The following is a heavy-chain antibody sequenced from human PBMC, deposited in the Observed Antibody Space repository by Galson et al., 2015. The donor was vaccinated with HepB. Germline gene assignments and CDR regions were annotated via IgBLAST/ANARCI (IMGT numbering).Heavy chain of an antibody. CDR2: MRSRAHGGTT. CDR3: SRPHIAAAGNAFDI. D-gene: IGHD6-13*01. CDR1: GFTFGDSS. J-gene: IGHJ3*02. V-gene: IGHV3-49*03. Sequence: SLRLSCAGSGFTFGDSSISWLRQAPGEGLEWLGLMRSRAHGGTTEYAASVKGRSTISRDDSKSIAYLQMNSLKTEDTGVYYCSRPHIAAAGNAFDIWGQGTMVTVSS.